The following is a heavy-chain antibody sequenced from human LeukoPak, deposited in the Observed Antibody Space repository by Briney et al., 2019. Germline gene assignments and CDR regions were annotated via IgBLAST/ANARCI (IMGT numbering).Heavy chain of an antibody. J-gene: IGHJ4*02. V-gene: IGHV3-7*01. CDR2: IKQDGSGK. CDR1: GFTFSSYW. D-gene: IGHD2-2*01. CDR3: ARRYCSSTSCYPHFDY. Sequence: GGSLRLSCAASGFTFSSYWMSWVRQAPGKGLEWVANIKQDGSGKYYVDSVKGRFTISRDNAKNSLYLQMNSLRAEDTAVYYCARRYCSSTSCYPHFDYWGQGTLVTVSS.